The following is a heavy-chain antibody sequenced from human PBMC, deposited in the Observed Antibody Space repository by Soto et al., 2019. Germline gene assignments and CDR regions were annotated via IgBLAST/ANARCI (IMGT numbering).Heavy chain of an antibody. CDR3: ARDGVAAAGTGKYYYYGMDV. CDR2: ISSSSSTI. D-gene: IGHD6-13*01. Sequence: GSLRLSCAASGFTFSSYSMNWVRQAPGKGLEWVSYISSSSSTIYYADSVKGRFTISRDNAKNSLYLQMNSLRDEDTAVYYCARDGVAAAGTGKYYYYGMDVWGQGTTVTVSS. J-gene: IGHJ6*02. V-gene: IGHV3-48*02. CDR1: GFTFSSYS.